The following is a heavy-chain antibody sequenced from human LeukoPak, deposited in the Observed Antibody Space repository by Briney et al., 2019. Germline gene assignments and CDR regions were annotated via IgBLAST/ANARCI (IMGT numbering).Heavy chain of an antibody. CDR1: VFSFSIYS. J-gene: IGHJ4*02. CDR2: ISSSSSYI. V-gene: IGHV3-21*01. Sequence: PGGSLRLSCAASVFSFSIYSKYSVRDTPGKGLEWVSSISSSSSYIYYADSVKGRFTISRDNAKNSLYLQMNSLRAEDTAVYYCARDQAYWGQGTLVTVSS. CDR3: ARDQAY.